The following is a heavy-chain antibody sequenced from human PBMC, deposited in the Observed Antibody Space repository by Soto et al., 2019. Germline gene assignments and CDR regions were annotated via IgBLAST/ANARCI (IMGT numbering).Heavy chain of an antibody. CDR1: GGTFSSYA. J-gene: IGHJ4*02. CDR3: ARRTYDYGGTHYFDY. CDR2: IIPIFGTA. D-gene: IGHD4-17*01. Sequence: QVQLVQSGAEVKKPGSSVKVSCKASGGTFSSYAISWVRQAPGQGLEWMGGIIPIFGTANYAQKFQGRVTITADESTSTAYMELSSLRYEDTAVYYCARRTYDYGGTHYFDYWGQGTLVTVSS. V-gene: IGHV1-69*12.